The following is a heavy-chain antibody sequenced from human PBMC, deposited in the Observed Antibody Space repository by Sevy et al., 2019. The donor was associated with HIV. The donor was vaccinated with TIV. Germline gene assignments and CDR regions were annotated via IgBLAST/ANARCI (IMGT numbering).Heavy chain of an antibody. D-gene: IGHD3-10*01. CDR2: ISYDEAHK. CDR3: AKDYSAGITMVRGAYRARGDYFDY. J-gene: IGHJ4*02. Sequence: GGSLRLSCVTSGFTFRTSGMHWVRQSPGKGLEWVAVISYDEAHKNYVDSVKGRFSISKDNSKNTWYLQMSSLRTEDTAVYYCAKDYSAGITMVRGAYRARGDYFDYWGQGTQVTVSS. CDR1: GFTFRTSG. V-gene: IGHV3-30*18.